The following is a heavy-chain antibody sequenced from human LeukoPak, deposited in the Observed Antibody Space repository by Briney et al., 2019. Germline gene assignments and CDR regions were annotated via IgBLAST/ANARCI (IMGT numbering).Heavy chain of an antibody. Sequence: SETLSLTCSVSGGSISSSTYYWGWIRQPRGKGLEWIASIYYGGSTYYNPSLKSRVTISVDTSKNQFSLKLSSVTAADTAVYYCARDGGRLGATFNWGQGTLVTVSS. D-gene: IGHD1-26*01. CDR2: IYYGGST. CDR3: ARDGGRLGATFN. V-gene: IGHV4-39*07. J-gene: IGHJ4*02. CDR1: GGSISSSTYY.